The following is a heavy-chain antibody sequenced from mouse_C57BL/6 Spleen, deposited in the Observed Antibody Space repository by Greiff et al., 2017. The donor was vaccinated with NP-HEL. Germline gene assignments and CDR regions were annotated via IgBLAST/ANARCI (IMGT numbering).Heavy chain of an antibody. CDR2: ISSGGSYT. J-gene: IGHJ2*01. CDR3: ARPFYDGYLDY. CDR1: GFTFSSYG. D-gene: IGHD2-3*01. Sequence: EVQLVESGGDLVKPGGSLKLSCAASGFTFSSYGMSWVRQTPDKRLEWVATISSGGSYTYYPDSVKGRFTISRDNAKNTLYLQMSSLKSEDTAMYYCARPFYDGYLDYWGQGTTLTVSS. V-gene: IGHV5-6*01.